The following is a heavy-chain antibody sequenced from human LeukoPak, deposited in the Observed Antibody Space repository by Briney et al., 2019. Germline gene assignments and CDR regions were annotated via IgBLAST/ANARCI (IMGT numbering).Heavy chain of an antibody. V-gene: IGHV3-23*01. CDR2: ISGSGGST. CDR1: GFTFSSYA. Sequence: GGSLRLSCAASGFTFSSYAMSWVRQAPGKGLEWVSAISGSGGSTYYADSVKGRFTISRDNSKNTLYLQMNSLRAEDTAVYYCAKEAAAGTRYYYYGMDVWGQGTTVTVSS. J-gene: IGHJ6*02. D-gene: IGHD6-13*01. CDR3: AKEAAAGTRYYYYGMDV.